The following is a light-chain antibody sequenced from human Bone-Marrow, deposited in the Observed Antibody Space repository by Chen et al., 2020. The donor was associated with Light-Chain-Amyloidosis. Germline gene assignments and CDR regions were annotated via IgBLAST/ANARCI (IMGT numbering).Light chain of an antibody. J-gene: IGLJ3*02. Sequence: QSVLTQPPSVSAAPGQKVTISCSGGNSNIGSNFVSWYQQVPGAAPKLLIYDNDKRPSDIPVRFTGSKSGTSATLGITGLQTGDEADYYCGTWDSGLSAGANWVFGGGTKLTVL. CDR3: GTWDSGLSAGANWV. CDR1: NSNIGSNF. CDR2: DND. V-gene: IGLV1-51*01.